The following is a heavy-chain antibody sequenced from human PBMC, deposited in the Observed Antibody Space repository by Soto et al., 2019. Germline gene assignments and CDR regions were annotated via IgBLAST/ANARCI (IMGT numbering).Heavy chain of an antibody. Sequence: SVKVSCKASGGTFYTYTFSWVRQAPGQGLEWMGSITPIYPTTNYAEKFQGRLTVTADGSTNTAHMELNSLTSDDTAVYYCARIPRYSFPTSDDLDSWGQGTLVTVSS. CDR1: GGTFYTYT. CDR2: ITPIYPTT. CDR3: ARIPRYSFPTSDDLDS. V-gene: IGHV1-69*13. D-gene: IGHD5-18*01. J-gene: IGHJ4*02.